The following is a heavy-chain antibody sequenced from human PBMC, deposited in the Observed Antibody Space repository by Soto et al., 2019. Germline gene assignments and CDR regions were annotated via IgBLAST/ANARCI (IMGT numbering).Heavy chain of an antibody. J-gene: IGHJ4*02. CDR1: GGSVSSGSYS. V-gene: IGHV4-61*01. Sequence: PSETLSLTCTVSGGSVSSGSYSWSWIRQPPGKGLEWIGYIYYSGSTNYNPSLKSRVTISVDTSKNQFSLKLSSVTAADTAVYYCARELLYTPGKRRGLLDYWGQGTLVTVSS. CDR3: ARELLYTPGKRRGLLDY. CDR2: IYYSGST. D-gene: IGHD3-10*01.